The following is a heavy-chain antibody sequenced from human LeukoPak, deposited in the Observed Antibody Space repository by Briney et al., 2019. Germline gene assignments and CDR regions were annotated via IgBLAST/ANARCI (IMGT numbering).Heavy chain of an antibody. CDR3: ARLGEHYYDSSGYYLYYFDY. V-gene: IGHV3-21*01. J-gene: IGHJ4*02. D-gene: IGHD3-22*01. CDR1: GFTFSSYS. CDR2: ISSSSSYI. Sequence: GGSLRLSCAASGFTFSSYSMNWVRQAPGKGLEWVSSISSSSSYIYYADSVKGRFTISRDNAKNSLYLQMNSLRAEDAAVYYCARLGEHYYDSSGYYLYYFDYWGQGTPVTVSS.